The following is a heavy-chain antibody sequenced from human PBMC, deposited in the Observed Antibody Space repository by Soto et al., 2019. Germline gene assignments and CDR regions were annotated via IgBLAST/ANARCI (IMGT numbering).Heavy chain of an antibody. D-gene: IGHD6-19*01. J-gene: IGHJ4*02. CDR2: IYYSGST. CDR1: GGSVSSGSYY. CDR3: ARLEDDSSGWYGVDY. Sequence: PSETLSLTCTVSGGSVSSGSYYWSWIRQPPGKGLEWIGYIYYSGSTYYNPSLKSRVTISVDTSKNQFSLKLSSVTAADTAVYYCARLEDDSSGWYGVDYWGQGTLVTVSS. V-gene: IGHV4-31*03.